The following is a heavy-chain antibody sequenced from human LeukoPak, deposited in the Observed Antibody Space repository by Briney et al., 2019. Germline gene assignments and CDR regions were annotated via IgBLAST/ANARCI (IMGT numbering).Heavy chain of an antibody. CDR3: ARVFSGWYGYYFDY. CDR2: INWNGGST. D-gene: IGHD6-19*01. V-gene: IGHV3-20*04. Sequence: SGGSLRLSCAASGFTFDDYAMSWVRQVPGKGLEWVSGINWNGGSTGYADSVKGRFTISRDNAKNSLYLQMNILRAEDTAVYYCARVFSGWYGYYFDYWGQGTLVTVSS. CDR1: GFTFDDYA. J-gene: IGHJ4*02.